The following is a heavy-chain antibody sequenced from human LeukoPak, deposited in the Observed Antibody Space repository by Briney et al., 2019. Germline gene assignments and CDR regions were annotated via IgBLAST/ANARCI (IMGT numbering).Heavy chain of an antibody. D-gene: IGHD2-15*01. CDR2: ISSSSSYI. CDR3: ARDTVVDDAFDI. Sequence: GGSLRLSCAASGFTFSSYSMNLVRQAPGKGLEWVSSISSSSSYIYYADSVKGRFTISRDNAKNSLYLQMNSLRAEDTAVYYCARDTVVDDAFDIWGQGTMVTVSS. CDR1: GFTFSSYS. V-gene: IGHV3-21*01. J-gene: IGHJ3*02.